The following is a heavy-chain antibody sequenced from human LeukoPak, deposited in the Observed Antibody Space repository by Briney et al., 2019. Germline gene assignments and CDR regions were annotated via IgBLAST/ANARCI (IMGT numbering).Heavy chain of an antibody. CDR3: ARADCSSSSCYTVSY. Sequence: PGGSLRLSCAASGFTFSSYAMHWVRQAPGKGLEYVSAISSNGGSTYYANSVKGRFTISRDNSKNTVYLQMGSLRAEDMAVYYCARADCSSSSCYTVSYWGQGTLVTVSS. CDR1: GFTFSSYA. D-gene: IGHD2-2*02. CDR2: ISSNGGST. V-gene: IGHV3-64*01. J-gene: IGHJ4*02.